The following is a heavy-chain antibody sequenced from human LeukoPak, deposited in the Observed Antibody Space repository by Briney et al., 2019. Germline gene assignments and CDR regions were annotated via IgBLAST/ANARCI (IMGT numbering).Heavy chain of an antibody. Sequence: GGSLRLSCAASGFTFSSYGMHWVRQAPGKGLEWVAVIWYDGSNKYYADFVKGRFTISRDNSRNTLFLQMHSLRAEDTAVYYCARDSWGYYDSSGYLAYYFDYWGQGTLVTVSS. CDR1: GFTFSSYG. V-gene: IGHV3-33*01. CDR3: ARDSWGYYDSSGYLAYYFDY. CDR2: IWYDGSNK. J-gene: IGHJ4*02. D-gene: IGHD3-22*01.